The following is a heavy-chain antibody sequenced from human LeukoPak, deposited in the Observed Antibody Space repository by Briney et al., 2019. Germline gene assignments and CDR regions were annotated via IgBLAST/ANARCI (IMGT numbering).Heavy chain of an antibody. CDR3: AKGMIQLWLLTLSFDY. Sequence: PGGSLRLSCAASGFTFSSYGMHWVRQAPGKGLEWVAVISYDGSNKYYADSVKGRFTISRDNSKNTLYLQMNSLRAEDTAVHYCAKGMIQLWLLTLSFDYWGQGTLVTVSS. CDR2: ISYDGSNK. CDR1: GFTFSSYG. V-gene: IGHV3-30*18. D-gene: IGHD5-18*01. J-gene: IGHJ4*02.